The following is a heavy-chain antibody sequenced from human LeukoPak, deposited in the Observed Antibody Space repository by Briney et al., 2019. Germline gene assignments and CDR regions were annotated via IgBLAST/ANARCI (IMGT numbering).Heavy chain of an antibody. V-gene: IGHV3-11*06. J-gene: IGHJ4*02. CDR1: GFTFSDYY. CDR2: ISSSSSYT. CDR3: ARSRAYFDWLLSY. Sequence: GGSLRLSCAASGFTFSDYYMSWIRQAPGKGLEWVSYISSSSSYTNYADSVKGRFTISRDNAKNSLYLQMNSLRAEDTAVYYCARSRAYFDWLLSYWGQGTLVTVSS. D-gene: IGHD3-9*01.